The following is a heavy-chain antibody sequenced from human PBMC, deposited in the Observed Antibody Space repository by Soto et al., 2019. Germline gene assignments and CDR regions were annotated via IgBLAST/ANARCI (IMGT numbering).Heavy chain of an antibody. CDR1: GYTFTTYG. Sequence: ASVKVSCKASGYTFTTYGITWVRQAPGQGLEWMGWISGYNGNTNYAQKFQGRVTMAADTSTSTAFMELRSLRSDDTAVYYCARDRAGYSGYGQDWGKGTQVTVSS. J-gene: IGHJ4*02. D-gene: IGHD5-12*01. CDR3: ARDRAGYSGYGQD. V-gene: IGHV1-18*01. CDR2: ISGYNGNT.